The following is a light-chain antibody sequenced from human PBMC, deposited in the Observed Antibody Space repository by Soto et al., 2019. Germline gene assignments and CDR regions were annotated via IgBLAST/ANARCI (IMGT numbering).Light chain of an antibody. J-gene: IGKJ5*01. Sequence: ETVLTQSPATLSLSPGERATLSCRASQSISSYLAWYQQKPGQAPRFLIYDASNRATGIPARFSGSGSGTDFTLTITRLEPEDSAVYFCQQYTGPPTTFGQGTRLEIK. CDR3: QQYTGPPTT. V-gene: IGKV3-11*01. CDR1: QSISSY. CDR2: DAS.